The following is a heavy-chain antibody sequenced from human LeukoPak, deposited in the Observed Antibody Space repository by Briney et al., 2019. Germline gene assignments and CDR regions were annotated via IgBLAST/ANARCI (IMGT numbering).Heavy chain of an antibody. V-gene: IGHV4-34*01. CDR2: INHSGST. J-gene: IGHJ4*02. Sequence: TASESLSLTCAVYGASFSGYYWSWMRQPPGKGLEWIGEINHSGSTNYNPSLKSRVTISVDTSKNQFSLKLSSVTAADTAVYYCARLPQSITMVRGFDYWGQGTLVTVSS. D-gene: IGHD3-10*01. CDR3: ARLPQSITMVRGFDY. CDR1: GASFSGYY.